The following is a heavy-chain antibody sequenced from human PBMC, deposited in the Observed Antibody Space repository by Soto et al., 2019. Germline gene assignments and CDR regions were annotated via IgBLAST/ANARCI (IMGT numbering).Heavy chain of an antibody. CDR1: GFTFSNYA. Sequence: EVQMLESGGGLVHPGGSLRLSCAASGFTFSNYAMNWVRQAPGKGLEWVSSISGSGRNTYYADSVKGRLNISRDSSKKTLYLQMNSLRVEDTGVYYCAKDLNGSGSFTSYYHYGMDVWGQGTTVTVSS. J-gene: IGHJ6*02. D-gene: IGHD3-10*01. CDR2: ISGSGRNT. V-gene: IGHV3-23*01. CDR3: AKDLNGSGSFTSYYHYGMDV.